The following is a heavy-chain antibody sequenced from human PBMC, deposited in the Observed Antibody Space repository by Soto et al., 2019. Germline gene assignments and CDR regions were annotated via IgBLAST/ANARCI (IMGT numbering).Heavy chain of an antibody. CDR2: INPNSGGT. Sequence: APVKVSRQASCYHFTRYYMHWVRQAPGQGLEWMGWINPNSGGTNYAQKFQGRVTMTRDTSISTAYMELSRLRSDDTAVYYCARARIVGATNAFDIWGQGTMVTVS. CDR3: ARARIVGATNAFDI. J-gene: IGHJ3*02. D-gene: IGHD1-26*01. CDR1: CYHFTRYY. V-gene: IGHV1-2*02.